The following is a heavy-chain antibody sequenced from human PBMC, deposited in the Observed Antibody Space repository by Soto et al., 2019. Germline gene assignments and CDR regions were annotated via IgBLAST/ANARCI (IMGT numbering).Heavy chain of an antibody. CDR3: ARPHTRYNWNYLAY. Sequence: ASVKVSCKASGYTFTSYDINWVRQATGQGLEWMGWMNPNSGNTGYAQKFQGRVTMTRNTSISTAYMELSSLRSEDTAVYYCARPHTRYNWNYLAYWGQGTLVTVSS. V-gene: IGHV1-8*01. CDR1: GYTFTSYD. J-gene: IGHJ4*02. CDR2: MNPNSGNT. D-gene: IGHD1-20*01.